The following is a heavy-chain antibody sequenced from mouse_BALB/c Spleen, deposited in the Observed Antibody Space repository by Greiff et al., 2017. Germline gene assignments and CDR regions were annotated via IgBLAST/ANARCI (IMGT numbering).Heavy chain of an antibody. CDR3: ARKYGNYEDYAMDY. J-gene: IGHJ4*01. V-gene: IGHV5-17*02. D-gene: IGHD2-10*02. CDR1: GFTFSSFG. CDR2: ISSGSSTI. Sequence: DVMLVESGGGLVQPGGSRKLSCAASGFTFSSFGMHWVRQAPEKGLEWVAYISSGSSTIYYADTVKGRFTISRDNPKNTLFLQMTSLRSEDTAMYYCARKYGNYEDYAMDYWGQGTSVTVSS.